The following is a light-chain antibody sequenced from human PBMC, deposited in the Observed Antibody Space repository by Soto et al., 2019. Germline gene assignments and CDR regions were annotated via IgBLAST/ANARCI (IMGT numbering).Light chain of an antibody. CDR1: QSISTY. V-gene: IGKV1-39*01. CDR2: AAS. CDR3: QQSYSTPRT. Sequence: DIQMTQSPSSLSASVGDRVTITCRASQSISTYLNWYQQKPGKAPKLPIFAASSLQSGVPSRFSGSGSGTDFTLSINNLQPEDFAAYYCQQSYSTPRTFGPGTTVDIK. J-gene: IGKJ3*01.